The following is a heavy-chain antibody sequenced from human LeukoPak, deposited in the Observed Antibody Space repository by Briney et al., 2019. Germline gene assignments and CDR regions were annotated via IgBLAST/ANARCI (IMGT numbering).Heavy chain of an antibody. D-gene: IGHD1-26*01. J-gene: IGHJ6*02. CDR3: AKDLEGKWELLKDSYYYYGMDV. CDR1: GFTFSSYG. CDR2: ISYDGSNK. V-gene: IGHV3-30*18. Sequence: PGRSLRLSCAASGFTFSSYGMHWVRQAPGKGLEWVAVISYDGSNKYYADSVKGRFTISRDNSKNTLYLQMNSLRAEDTAVYYCAKDLEGKWELLKDSYYYYGMDVWGQGTTVTVSS.